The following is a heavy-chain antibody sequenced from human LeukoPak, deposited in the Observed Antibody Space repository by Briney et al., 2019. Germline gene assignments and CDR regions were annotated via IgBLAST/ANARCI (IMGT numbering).Heavy chain of an antibody. Sequence: GGSLRLSCAASGFTVTSNYVSWVRQTPGKGLEWVSGFSGGGGTYYADSVKGRFTISRDNSKNTLYLQMNSLRAEDTAVYYCAGRLWRRDGYNLSAFDIWGQGTMVTVSS. CDR2: FSGGGGT. CDR1: GFTVTSNY. D-gene: IGHD5-24*01. V-gene: IGHV3-53*01. CDR3: AGRLWRRDGYNLSAFDI. J-gene: IGHJ3*02.